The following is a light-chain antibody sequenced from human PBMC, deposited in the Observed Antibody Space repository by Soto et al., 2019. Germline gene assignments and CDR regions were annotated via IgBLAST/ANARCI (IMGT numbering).Light chain of an antibody. CDR1: QYIASSY. J-gene: IGKJ2*01. CDR2: GAS. CDR3: QQYGGSPYT. V-gene: IGKV3-20*01. Sequence: EIVLTQSPGTLSLSPGEGATLSCRSSQYIASSYLAWYQQRRGQAPRLLIYGASSRATGIPDRFSGSGSETDFTLTSRRLEPEDFAVYYCQQYGGSPYTFGQGTKVEIK.